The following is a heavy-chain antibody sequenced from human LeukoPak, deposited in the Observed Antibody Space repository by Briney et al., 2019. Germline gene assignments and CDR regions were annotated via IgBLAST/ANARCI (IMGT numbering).Heavy chain of an antibody. D-gene: IGHD4-17*01. CDR1: GGTFSSYA. Sequence: ASVKVSCKASGGTFSSYAISWVRQAPGQGLEWMGRIIPILGIANYAQKFQGRVTITADKSTSTAYMELSSLRSEDTAVYYCARGSPTPGYGDYILDYWGQGTLVTVSS. CDR3: ARGSPTPGYGDYILDY. J-gene: IGHJ4*02. CDR2: IIPILGIA. V-gene: IGHV1-69*04.